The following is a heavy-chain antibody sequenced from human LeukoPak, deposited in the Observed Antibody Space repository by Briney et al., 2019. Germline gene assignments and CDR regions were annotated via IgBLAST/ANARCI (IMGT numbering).Heavy chain of an antibody. CDR3: ARDRITMVRGPRFDP. D-gene: IGHD3-10*01. Sequence: SETLSLTFTVSGGSISSYYWSWIRQPAGKGLEWIGRIYTSGSTNYNPSLKSRVTMSVHTSKNQFSLKLSSVTAADTAVYYCARDRITMVRGPRFDPWGQGTLVTVSS. CDR1: GGSISSYY. V-gene: IGHV4-4*07. J-gene: IGHJ5*02. CDR2: IYTSGST.